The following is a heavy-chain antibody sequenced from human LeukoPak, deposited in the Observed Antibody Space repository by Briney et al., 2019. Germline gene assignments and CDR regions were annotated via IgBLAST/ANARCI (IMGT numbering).Heavy chain of an antibody. V-gene: IGHV3-23*01. Sequence: GGSLRLSCAASGFTFSSYAMSWVRQAPGKGLEWVSTISYSGGGTYYADSVKGRFTISRDNSKNTLYLQMNSLRAEDTAVYYCARDPIAVAVLYYFDYWGQGTLVTVSS. CDR1: GFTFSSYA. J-gene: IGHJ4*02. CDR3: ARDPIAVAVLYYFDY. CDR2: ISYSGGGT. D-gene: IGHD6-19*01.